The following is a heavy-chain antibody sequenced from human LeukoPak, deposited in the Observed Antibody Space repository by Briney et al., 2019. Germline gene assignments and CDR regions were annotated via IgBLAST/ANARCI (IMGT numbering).Heavy chain of an antibody. V-gene: IGHV1-2*02. CDR1: GYTFTGYY. CDR3: ARAYMTATRHFDY. D-gene: IGHD2-21*02. Sequence: ASVKVSCKASGYTFTGYYMHWVRQAPGQGLEWMGWINPNSGGTYYVQNFQGRVAMTMDTSISTAYMELSSLRSEDTAVYYCARAYMTATRHFDYWGQGTLVTVSS. CDR2: INPNSGGT. J-gene: IGHJ4*02.